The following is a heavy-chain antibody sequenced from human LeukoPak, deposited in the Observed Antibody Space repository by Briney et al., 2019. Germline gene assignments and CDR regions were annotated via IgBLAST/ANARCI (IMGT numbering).Heavy chain of an antibody. CDR2: ISSSSSYI. V-gene: IGHV3-21*01. Sequence: GGSLRLSCAASGFTFSSYSMNWVRQAPGKGLEWVSSISSSSSYIYYADSVKGRFTISRDNAKNSLYLQMNSLRAEDTAVYYCARDPTSAYGPCGGDYWGQGTLVTVSS. D-gene: IGHD5-12*01. CDR3: ARDPTSAYGPCGGDY. CDR1: GFTFSSYS. J-gene: IGHJ4*02.